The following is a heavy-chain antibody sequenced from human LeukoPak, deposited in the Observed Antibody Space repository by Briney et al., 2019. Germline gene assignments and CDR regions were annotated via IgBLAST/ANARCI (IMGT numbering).Heavy chain of an antibody. J-gene: IGHJ4*02. V-gene: IGHV5-51*01. D-gene: IGHD2-2*01. CDR1: GYSFTTYW. CDR3: ARGYCSTTRCYYFDL. Sequence: GESLKISCRGSGYSFTTYWIGWVRQMPGKGLEWMGIIYPGDSDTRYTPSFQGQVTISADKSIGTAYLQWSSLKASDTAMYYCARGYCSTTRCYYFDLWGQGTLVTVSS. CDR2: IYPGDSDT.